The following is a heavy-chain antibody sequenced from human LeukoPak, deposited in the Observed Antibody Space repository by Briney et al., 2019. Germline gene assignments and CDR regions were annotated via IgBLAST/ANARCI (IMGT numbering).Heavy chain of an antibody. CDR1: GFTFSSYA. D-gene: IGHD6-13*01. CDR2: ISYDGSNK. J-gene: IGHJ4*02. Sequence: GGSLRLSCAASGFTFSSYAMHWVRQAPGKGLEWVAVISYDGSNKYYADSVKGRFTISRDNSKNTLYLQMNSLRAEDTAVYYCARDVAAAFDYWGQGTLVTVSS. CDR3: ARDVAAAFDY. V-gene: IGHV3-30-3*01.